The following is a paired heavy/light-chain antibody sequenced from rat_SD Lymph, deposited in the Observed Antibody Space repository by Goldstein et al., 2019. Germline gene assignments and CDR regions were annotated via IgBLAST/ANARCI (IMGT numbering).Light chain of an antibody. V-gene: IGKV3S1*01. CDR3: QQSRNLPPT. CDR2: LAS. J-gene: IGKJ2-1*01. Sequence: DIVLTQSPALAVSLGQRATISCKTNQNVDYYGNSYMHWYQQKPGQQPKLLIYLASNLASGIPARFSGRGSGTDFTLTIDPVEADDTATYYCQQSRNLPPTFGAGTKLELK. CDR1: QNVDYYGNSY.
Heavy chain of an antibody. CDR2: ISTGGGNT. CDR1: GFTFSNYD. J-gene: IGHJ3*01. D-gene: IGHD1-12*02. CDR3: ARLEIDYYDGTYYSIWFAY. V-gene: IGHV5S23*01. Sequence: EVQLVESGGGLVQPGRSLKLSCAASGFTFSNYDMAWVRQAPTKGLEWVASISTGGGNTYYRDSVKGRFTISRDNAKSTLYLQMDSLRSEDTATYYCARLEIDYYDGTYYSIWFAYWGQGTLVTVSS.